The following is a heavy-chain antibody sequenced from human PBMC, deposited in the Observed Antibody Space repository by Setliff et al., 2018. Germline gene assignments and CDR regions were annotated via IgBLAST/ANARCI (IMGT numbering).Heavy chain of an antibody. CDR2: INPKSGVT. V-gene: IGHV1-2*02. CDR3: ARDGISWLNWLDP. J-gene: IGHJ5*02. CDR1: GSSFSDFY. Sequence: GASVKVSCKASGSSFSDFYIHWVRQVPGRGPEWMGSINPKSGVTRYVQKFQGRVTITRDTSISTAYMELSSLRSDDTAVYYCARDGISWLNWLDPWGQGTPVTVSS. D-gene: IGHD6-13*01.